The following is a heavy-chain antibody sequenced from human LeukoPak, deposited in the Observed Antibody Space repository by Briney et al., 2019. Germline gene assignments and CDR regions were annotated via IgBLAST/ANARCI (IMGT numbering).Heavy chain of an antibody. Sequence: PGGSLRLSCAASGFTVSSNYMSWVRQAPGKGLEWVSVIYSSGSTYYTDSVKGRFTISRDNSKNTLYLQMNSLRAEDTAVYFCARVRYFDGLFKDWGQGTLVTVSS. CDR2: IYSSGST. J-gene: IGHJ4*02. CDR3: ARVRYFDGLFKD. CDR1: GFTVSSNY. V-gene: IGHV3-53*01. D-gene: IGHD3-9*01.